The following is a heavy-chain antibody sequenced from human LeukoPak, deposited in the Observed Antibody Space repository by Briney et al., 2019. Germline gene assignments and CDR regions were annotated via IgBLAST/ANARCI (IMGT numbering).Heavy chain of an antibody. CDR2: TYYRCMWYN. CDR1: GYSVSNNSAD. Sequence: SPTLSLTFAISGYSVSNNSADWNWLRQSPSRGLEWLGSTYYRCMWYNDYAASVKSRVTINRDTSKNQFSLQLNSVTPDDSAVYYCARGLTAYQAYYGLDVWGQGTTVTVSS. D-gene: IGHD1-20*01. V-gene: IGHV6-1*01. J-gene: IGHJ6*02. CDR3: ARGLTAYQAYYGLDV.